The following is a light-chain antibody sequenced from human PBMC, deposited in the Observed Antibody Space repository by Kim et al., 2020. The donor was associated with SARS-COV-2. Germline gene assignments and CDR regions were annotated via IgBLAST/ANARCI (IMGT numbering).Light chain of an antibody. Sequence: QLVLTQPPSALASLGASVTLTCTLSSGYSNYKVDWYQQRPGKGPRFVMRVGTGGIVGSKGDGIPDRFSALGSGLNRYLTIKNIQEEDESDYHCGADHGSGSNFVVVFGGGTRLTVL. V-gene: IGLV9-49*01. J-gene: IGLJ2*01. CDR3: GADHGSGSNFVVV. CDR1: SGYSNYK. CDR2: VGTGGIVG.